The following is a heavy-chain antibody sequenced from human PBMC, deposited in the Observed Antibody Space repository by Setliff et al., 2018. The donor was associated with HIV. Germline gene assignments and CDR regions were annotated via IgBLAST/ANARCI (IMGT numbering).Heavy chain of an antibody. Sequence: PGGSLRLSCAASGFTFSDYYMNWVRQAPGKGLEWVSYISSSSSTIYYADSVKGRFTISRDNAKNSLYLQMNSLRAEDTAVYYCVRSRAAGFDYWGQGTLVTVSS. CDR1: GFTFSDYY. J-gene: IGHJ4*02. CDR2: ISSSSSTI. CDR3: VRSRAAGFDY. D-gene: IGHD6-13*01. V-gene: IGHV3-48*01.